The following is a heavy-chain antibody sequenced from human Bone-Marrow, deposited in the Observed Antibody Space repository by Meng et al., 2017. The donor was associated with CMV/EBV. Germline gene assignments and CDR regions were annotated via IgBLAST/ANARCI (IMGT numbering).Heavy chain of an antibody. V-gene: IGHV1-18*04. J-gene: IGHJ6*02. CDR3: ARDEEMGPAAQNYYGMDV. D-gene: IGHD2-2*01. Sequence: ASVKVSCKASGYTFTGYYMHWVRQAPGQGLEWMGWISAYNGNTNYAQKLQGRVTMTTDTSTSTAYMELRSLRSDDTAVYYCARDEEMGPAAQNYYGMDVWGQGTTVTVSS. CDR2: ISAYNGNT. CDR1: GYTFTGYY.